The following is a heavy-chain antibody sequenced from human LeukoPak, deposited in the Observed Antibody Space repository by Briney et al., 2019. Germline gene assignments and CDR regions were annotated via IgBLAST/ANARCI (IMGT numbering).Heavy chain of an antibody. CDR2: ISSSGSTT. V-gene: IGHV3-48*03. CDR1: GFTFSSYE. J-gene: IGHJ4*02. CDR3: AATKRGGYGYNY. D-gene: IGHD5-18*01. Sequence: GSLRLSCAASGFTFSSYEMNWVRQAPGKGLEWVSYISSSGSTTYYADSVKGRFTISRDNAKNSLYLQMNSLRAEDTAVYYCAATKRGGYGYNYWGQGTLVTVSS.